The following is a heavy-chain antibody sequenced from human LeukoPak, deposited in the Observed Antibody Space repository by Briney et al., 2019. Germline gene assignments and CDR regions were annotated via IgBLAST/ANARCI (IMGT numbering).Heavy chain of an antibody. CDR1: GFTFSTYS. CDR2: ISTSRSYI. V-gene: IGHV3-21*01. Sequence: PGGSLRLSCAASGFTFSTYSMNCVRHAPGKGLEWVSFISTSRSYIYYADSVKGRFTISRHNFKNSLYLQMNSLRPEDTAVYYCARDQDWNDRGGLDYWGQGTLVIVSS. CDR3: ARDQDWNDRGGLDY. D-gene: IGHD1-1*01. J-gene: IGHJ4*02.